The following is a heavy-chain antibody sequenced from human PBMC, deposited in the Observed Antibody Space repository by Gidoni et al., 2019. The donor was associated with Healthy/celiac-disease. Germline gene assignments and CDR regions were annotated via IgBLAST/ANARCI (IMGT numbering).Heavy chain of an antibody. V-gene: IGHV7-4-1*02. Sequence: QVQLVHSGSELKKPGPSVKVSCKASGYTFTSYVMNRWRQAPGQGLAWMGWFHTNTGNPTYAQGFTGRFVFSLDTSVSTAYLQISSLKAEDTAVYYCARDRAVGNYYDSSGYYDGVDYWGQGTLVTVSS. J-gene: IGHJ4*02. CDR3: ARDRAVGNYYDSSGYYDGVDY. CDR2: FHTNTGNP. D-gene: IGHD3-22*01. CDR1: GYTFTSYV.